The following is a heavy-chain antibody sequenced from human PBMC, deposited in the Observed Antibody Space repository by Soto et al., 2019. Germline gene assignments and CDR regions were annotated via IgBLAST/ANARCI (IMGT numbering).Heavy chain of an antibody. CDR2: ISWNSGSI. V-gene: IGHV3-9*01. CDR3: AKDIRYSSSSGRGYYYYGMDV. J-gene: IGHJ6*02. Sequence: GGSLRLSCAASGFTFDDYAMHWVRQAPGKGLEWVSGISWNSGSIGYVDSVKGRFTISRDNAKNSLYLQMNGLRAEDTALYYCAKDIRYSSSSGRGYYYYGMDVWGQGTTVTVSS. D-gene: IGHD6-6*01. CDR1: GFTFDDYA.